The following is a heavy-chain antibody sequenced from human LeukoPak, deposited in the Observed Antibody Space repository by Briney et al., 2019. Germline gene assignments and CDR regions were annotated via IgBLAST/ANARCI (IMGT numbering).Heavy chain of an antibody. Sequence: ETLSLTCTVSGGSISSYYWSWVRQAPGKGLEWVANIKPDGSEKYFVDSVKGRFTFSRDNAKNSLYLQMNSLRAEDTAVYYCVRGYDYFDYWGQGTLVTVSS. CDR3: VRGYDYFDY. D-gene: IGHD5-12*01. CDR2: IKPDGSEK. CDR1: GGSISSYY. J-gene: IGHJ4*02. V-gene: IGHV3-7*01.